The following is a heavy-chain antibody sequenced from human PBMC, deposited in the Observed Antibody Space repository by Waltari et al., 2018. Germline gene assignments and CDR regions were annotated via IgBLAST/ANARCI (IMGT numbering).Heavy chain of an antibody. CDR1: GGSISSSNW. D-gene: IGHD3-22*01. J-gene: IGHJ4*02. Sequence: QVQLQESGPGLVKPSETLYLTCAVSGGSISSSNWWSWIRQPPGKGLELIGNIGGSSGSTYYNPSLKSRVTISKDTSKNQFSLKLSSVTAADTAVYYCARVTVGAYYYGSGYYAYWGQGVLVTVSS. V-gene: IGHV4-4*02. CDR3: ARVTVGAYYYGSGYYAY. CDR2: IGGSSGST.